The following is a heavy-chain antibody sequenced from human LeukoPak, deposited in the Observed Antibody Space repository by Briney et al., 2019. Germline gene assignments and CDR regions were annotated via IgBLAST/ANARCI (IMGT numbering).Heavy chain of an antibody. CDR1: GYTFSSYA. CDR3: ARDREWLGYCSSTSCQVNWFDP. D-gene: IGHD2-2*01. J-gene: IGHJ5*02. Sequence: WASVKVSCKASGYTFSSYAISWVRQAPGQGLEWMGGIIPIFGTANYAQKFQGRVTITADESTSTAYMELSSLRSEDTAVYYCARDREWLGYCSSTSCQVNWFDPWGQGTLVTVSS. V-gene: IGHV1-69*13. CDR2: IIPIFGTA.